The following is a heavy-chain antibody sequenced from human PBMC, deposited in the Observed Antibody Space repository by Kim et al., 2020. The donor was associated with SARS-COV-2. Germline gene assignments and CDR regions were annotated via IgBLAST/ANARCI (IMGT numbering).Heavy chain of an antibody. CDR1: GGSFSGYY. CDR2: INHSGST. CDR3: ARARVGNCSGGSCYYYFDY. D-gene: IGHD2-15*01. Sequence: SETLSLTCAVYGGSFSGYYWSWIRQPPGKGLEWIGEINHSGSTNYNPSLKSRVTISVDTSKNQFSLKLSSVTAADTAVYYCARARVGNCSGGSCYYYFDYWGQGTLVTVSS. J-gene: IGHJ4*02. V-gene: IGHV4-34*01.